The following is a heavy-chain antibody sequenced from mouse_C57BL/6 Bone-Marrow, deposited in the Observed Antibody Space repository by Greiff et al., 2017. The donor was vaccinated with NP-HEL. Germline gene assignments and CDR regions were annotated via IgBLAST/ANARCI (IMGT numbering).Heavy chain of an antibody. CDR2: IYPGDGDS. CDR3: ERASSCWFAY. CDR1: GYAFSSYW. D-gene: IGHD1-1*01. J-gene: IGHJ3*01. Sequence: VQLQQSGAELVKPGASVKISCKASGYAFSSYWMNWVKQRPGKGLEWIGQIYPGDGDSNYNGKFKGKATLTADKSSSTAYMQLSRLTSEDSAVSFCERASSCWFAYWGQGTLVTVSA. V-gene: IGHV1-80*01.